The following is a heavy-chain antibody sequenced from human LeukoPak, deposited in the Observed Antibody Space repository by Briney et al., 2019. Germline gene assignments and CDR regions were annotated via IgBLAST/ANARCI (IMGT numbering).Heavy chain of an antibody. D-gene: IGHD6-19*01. J-gene: IGHJ4*02. CDR2: IYSGGST. Sequence: GGSLRLSCAASGFTVSGNYMSWVRQAPGKGLEWVSIIYSGGSTYYADSVKGRFTISRDTSKNTLYLQMNSLRADDTAVYYCAKDPLHIAVAGYYFDYWGQGTLVTVSS. V-gene: IGHV3-53*01. CDR3: AKDPLHIAVAGYYFDY. CDR1: GFTVSGNY.